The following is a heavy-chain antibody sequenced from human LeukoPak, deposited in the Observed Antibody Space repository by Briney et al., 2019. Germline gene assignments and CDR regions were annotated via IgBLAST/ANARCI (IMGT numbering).Heavy chain of an antibody. V-gene: IGHV1-18*01. Sequence: ASVKVSCKASGYTFTSYGISWVRQAPGQGLEWMEWISAYNGNTNYAQKLQGRVTMTTDTSTSTAYMELRSLRSDDTAVYYCARAGYYDSSGYYYGDAFDIWGQGTMVTVSS. CDR2: ISAYNGNT. D-gene: IGHD3-22*01. J-gene: IGHJ3*02. CDR3: ARAGYYDSSGYYYGDAFDI. CDR1: GYTFTSYG.